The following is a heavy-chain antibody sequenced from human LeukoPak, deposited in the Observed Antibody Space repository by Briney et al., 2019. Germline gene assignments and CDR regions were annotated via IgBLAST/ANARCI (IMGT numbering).Heavy chain of an antibody. Sequence: SVKVSCKASGGTFSSYAISWVRQAPGQGLDWMGGIIPIFGTANYAQKFQGRVTITTDESTSTAYMELSSLRSEDTAVYYCAREPHYYDSSGYYYLDYWGQGTLVTVSS. J-gene: IGHJ4*02. CDR2: IIPIFGTA. V-gene: IGHV1-69*05. D-gene: IGHD3-22*01. CDR1: GGTFSSYA. CDR3: AREPHYYDSSGYYYLDY.